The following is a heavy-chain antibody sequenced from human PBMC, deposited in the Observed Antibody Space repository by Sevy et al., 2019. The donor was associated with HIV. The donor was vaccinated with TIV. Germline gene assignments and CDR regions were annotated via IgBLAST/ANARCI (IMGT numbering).Heavy chain of an antibody. J-gene: IGHJ6*03. D-gene: IGHD1-26*01. CDR1: GYSISSGYY. Sequence: SETLSLTCAVSGYSISSGYYWGWIRQPPGKGLEWIGSIYDSGSIYYNPSLKSRVTISVDTSKNQFSLKLSSVTAAVSAVYYCVRDGRGSYRAYYYYMDVWGQGTTVTVSS. CDR3: VRDGRGSYRAYYYYMDV. V-gene: IGHV4-38-2*01. CDR2: IYDSGSI.